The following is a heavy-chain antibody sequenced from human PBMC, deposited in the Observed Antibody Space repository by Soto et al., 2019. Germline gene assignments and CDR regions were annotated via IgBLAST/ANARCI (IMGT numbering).Heavy chain of an antibody. V-gene: IGHV4-59*12. CDR1: GGSITDSY. J-gene: IGHJ6*03. Sequence: QVQLQESGPGLVKPSETLSLTCTVSGGSITDSYCSWIRQRPGTGLEWVRYVYYCGSPSYNPSHNRPVTRSVHMSKDTFNIKLSLEVGSDTAVYSCVNDSRRCGLTPSYMDVWGKGTTVTVSS. CDR2: VYYCGSP. CDR3: VNDSRRCGLTPSYMDV. D-gene: IGHD2-15*01.